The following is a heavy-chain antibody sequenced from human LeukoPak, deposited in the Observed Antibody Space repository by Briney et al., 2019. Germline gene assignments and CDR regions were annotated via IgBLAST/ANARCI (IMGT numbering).Heavy chain of an antibody. V-gene: IGHV3-48*04. CDR3: ARVAYDDYGAFDI. Sequence: GGSLRLSCAASGFTFSSSNMNWVRQAPGKGLEWVSYIWYSSSTIYYADSVKGRFTISRDNAKNSLYLQMNSLRAEDTAVYYCARVAYDDYGAFDIWGQGTMVTVSS. J-gene: IGHJ3*02. CDR1: GFTFSSSN. D-gene: IGHD4-17*01. CDR2: IWYSSSTI.